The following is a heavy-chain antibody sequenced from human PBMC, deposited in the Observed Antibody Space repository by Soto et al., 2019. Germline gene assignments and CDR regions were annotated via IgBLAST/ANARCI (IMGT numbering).Heavy chain of an antibody. Sequence: XXTLSLAFAVYGGSFSGYYWSWILQPPGKGLEWIGEINHSGSTNYNPSLKSRVTISVDTSKNQFSLKLSSVTAADTAVYYCARPIAVAGTVWFDPWGQGTLVTVSS. D-gene: IGHD6-19*01. V-gene: IGHV4-34*01. CDR1: GGSFSGYY. J-gene: IGHJ5*02. CDR2: INHSGST. CDR3: ARPIAVAGTVWFDP.